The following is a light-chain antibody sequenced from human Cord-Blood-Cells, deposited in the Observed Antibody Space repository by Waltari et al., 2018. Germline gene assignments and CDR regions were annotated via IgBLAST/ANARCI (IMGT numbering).Light chain of an antibody. CDR1: RWGDHD. CDR3: QAWDSSTVV. J-gene: IGLJ2*01. V-gene: IGLV3-1*01. CDR2: QDS. Sequence: YELTLPPSVSVSPGQTASITCSADRWGDHDACWYHKKPGQSPVLVIYQDSKRPSGIPERFSGSNSGNTATLTISGTQAMDEADYYCQAWDSSTVVFGGGTKLTVL.